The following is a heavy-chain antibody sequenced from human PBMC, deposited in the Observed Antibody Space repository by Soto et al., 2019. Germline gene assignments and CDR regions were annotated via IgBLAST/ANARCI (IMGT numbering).Heavy chain of an antibody. CDR1: GFTFSNYA. J-gene: IGHJ4*02. CDR2: ISGSGGST. D-gene: IGHD3-22*01. V-gene: IGHV3-23*01. Sequence: HPGGSLRLSCPASGFTFSNYAMSWVRQAPGKGLEWVSGISGSGGSTYYAESVKDRFTISRDNSKNTLYLQMHSLRAEDTAVYYCAKGGGTYYYYFDYCGQGTLVTSPQ. CDR3: AKGGGTYYYYFDY.